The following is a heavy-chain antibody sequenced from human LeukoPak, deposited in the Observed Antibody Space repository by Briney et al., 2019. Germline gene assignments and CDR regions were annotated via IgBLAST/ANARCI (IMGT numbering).Heavy chain of an antibody. CDR1: GGFISSYY. CDR2: ISYSGLT. D-gene: IGHD6-19*01. V-gene: IGHV4-59*08. Sequence: SETLALTCTVSGGFISSYYWSWFRLPPGKGLEWIGQISYSGLTKFHPALKSRVIISVDTSKNQISVNLSSVTAADTAFYYCARHRAIAGPFDLWGQGTLVTVSS. CDR3: ARHRAIAGPFDL. J-gene: IGHJ4*02.